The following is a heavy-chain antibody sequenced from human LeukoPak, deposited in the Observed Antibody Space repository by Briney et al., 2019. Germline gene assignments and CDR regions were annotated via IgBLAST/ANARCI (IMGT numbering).Heavy chain of an antibody. CDR1: GFTFSSYS. Sequence: GGSLRLSCAASGFTFSSYSMNWVRQAPGKGLEWVSAISGSGGSTYYADSVKGRFTISRDNPKNTLYLQMNSLRAEDTAVYYCAKVEGATSPYYYYGMDVWGQGTTVTVSS. J-gene: IGHJ6*02. CDR2: ISGSGGST. D-gene: IGHD1-26*01. CDR3: AKVEGATSPYYYYGMDV. V-gene: IGHV3-23*01.